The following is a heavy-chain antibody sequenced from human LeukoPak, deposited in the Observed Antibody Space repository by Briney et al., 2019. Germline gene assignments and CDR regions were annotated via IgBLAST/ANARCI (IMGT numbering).Heavy chain of an antibody. CDR2: IYYSGST. D-gene: IGHD1-7*01. CDR1: GGSVSSYY. V-gene: IGHV4-59*02. CDR3: ARDNWNYGSSMDV. Sequence: SETLPLTCTVSGGSVSSYYWSWIRQPPGKGLEWIGYIYYSGSTNYNPSLKSRVTISVDTSKNQFSLKLSSVTAADTAVYHCARDNWNYGSSMDVWGQGTTVTVSS. J-gene: IGHJ6*02.